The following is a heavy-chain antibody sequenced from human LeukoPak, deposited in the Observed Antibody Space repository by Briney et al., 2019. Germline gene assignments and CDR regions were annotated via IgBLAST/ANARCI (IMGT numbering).Heavy chain of an antibody. Sequence: ASVKVSCKASGYTFTGYYMHWVRQAPGQGLEWMGWINPNSGGVTNYAQKFQGRVTMTRDTSISTAFMELRWLTSDDTAFYYCAREEVVARDFDYWGQGTLVTVSS. CDR2: INPNSGGVT. CDR3: AREEVVARDFDY. V-gene: IGHV1-2*02. D-gene: IGHD2-15*01. CDR1: GYTFTGYY. J-gene: IGHJ4*02.